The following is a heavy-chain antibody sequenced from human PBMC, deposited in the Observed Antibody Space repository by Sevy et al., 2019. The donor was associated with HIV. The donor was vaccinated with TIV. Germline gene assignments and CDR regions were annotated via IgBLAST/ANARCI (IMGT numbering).Heavy chain of an antibody. J-gene: IGHJ4*02. V-gene: IGHV3-23*01. D-gene: IGHD6-13*01. CDR3: AKESHKPGIAAAGYYFDY. CDR1: GFTFSSYA. CDR2: ISGSGGST. Sequence: GGSLRLSCAASGFTFSSYAMSWVRQAPGKGLEWFSAISGSGGSTYYADSVKGRFTISRDNSKNTLYLQMNSLRAEDTAVYYCAKESHKPGIAAAGYYFDYWGQGTLVTVSS.